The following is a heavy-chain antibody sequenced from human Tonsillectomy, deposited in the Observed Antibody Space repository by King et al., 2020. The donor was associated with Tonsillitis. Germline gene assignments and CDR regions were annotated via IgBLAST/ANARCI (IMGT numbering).Heavy chain of an antibody. CDR3: ARGHRELGGAFDI. J-gene: IGHJ3*02. D-gene: IGHD1-7*01. V-gene: IGHV3-11*01. CDR1: GFTFSDSY. CDR2: ISSSGNSL. Sequence: VQLVESVGGLVKPGGSLRLSCAASGFTFSDSYMSWIRQAPGKGLECVSYISSSGNSLYYADSVKGRFTISRDNAKNSLYLQMNSLRAEDTAIYYCARGHRELGGAFDIWGQGTVVTVSS.